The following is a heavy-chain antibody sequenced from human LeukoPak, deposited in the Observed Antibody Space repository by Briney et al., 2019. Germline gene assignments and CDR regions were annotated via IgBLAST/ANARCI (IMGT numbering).Heavy chain of an antibody. D-gene: IGHD3-10*01. J-gene: IGHJ4*02. CDR1: GLTFSRHW. V-gene: IGHV3-7*05. CDR3: ARWYYGSGSWVLDD. CDR2: IKTDGSET. Sequence: GGSLRLSCAASGLTFSRHWMTWVREDPREGLEGVANIKTDGSETHDVDWAKGRFTISRDNAKNSRYLQMNSLRAEDTAVYYCARWYYGSGSWVLDDWGQGTLVTVSS.